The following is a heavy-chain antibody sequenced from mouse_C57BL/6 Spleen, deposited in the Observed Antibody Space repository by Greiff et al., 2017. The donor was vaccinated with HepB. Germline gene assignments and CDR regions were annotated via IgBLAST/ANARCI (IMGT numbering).Heavy chain of an antibody. D-gene: IGHD1-1*01. V-gene: IGHV3-6*01. CDR3: ARGRGITTVVADY. CDR2: ISYDGSN. J-gene: IGHJ2*01. CDR1: GYSITSGYY. Sequence: DVKLVESGPGLVKPSQSLSLTCSVTGYSITSGYYWNWIRQFPGNKLEWMGYISYDGSNNYNPSLKNRISITRDTSKNQFFLKLNSVTTEDTATYYRARGRGITTVVADYWGQGTTLTVSS.